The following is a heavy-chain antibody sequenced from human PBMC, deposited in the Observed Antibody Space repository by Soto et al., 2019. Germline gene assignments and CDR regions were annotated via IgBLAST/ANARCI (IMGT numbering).Heavy chain of an antibody. J-gene: IGHJ4*02. CDR2: IYWDDDK. CDR3: ARDPGDIDF. Sequence: QITLKESGPTLVKPTQTLTLTCTFSGFSLSTSGVGVGWIRQPPGKALEWLALIYWDDDKRYSPSLKSRLTTTKDTSKNQVVLTMTDMDPVDTATYYCARDPGDIDFWGQGTLVTVSS. CDR1: GFSLSTSGVG. V-gene: IGHV2-5*02. D-gene: IGHD7-27*01.